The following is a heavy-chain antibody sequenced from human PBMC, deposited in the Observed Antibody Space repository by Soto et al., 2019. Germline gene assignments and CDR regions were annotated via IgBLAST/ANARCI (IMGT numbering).Heavy chain of an antibody. CDR3: ARRGRDGYNYRGWDLNYYYGMDV. CDR2: IYYSGST. CDR1: GGSSISSSYY. J-gene: IGHJ6*02. Sequence: SETLSLTSTVSGGSSISSSYYWGWIRKPPGKGLEWIGSIYYSGSTYYNPSLKSRVTISVDTSKNQFSLKLSSVTAADTAVYYCARRGRDGYNYRGWDLNYYYGMDVWGQGTTVTVSS. V-gene: IGHV4-39*01. D-gene: IGHD5-12*01.